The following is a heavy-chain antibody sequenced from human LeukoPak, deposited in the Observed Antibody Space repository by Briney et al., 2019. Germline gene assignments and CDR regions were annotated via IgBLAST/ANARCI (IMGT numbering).Heavy chain of an antibody. J-gene: IGHJ5*02. V-gene: IGHV4-34*01. CDR3: ARGGYDFWSGYYTRRFWFDP. CDR2: INHSGST. D-gene: IGHD3-3*01. CDR1: GGSFSGYY. Sequence: PSETLSLTCAVYGGSFSGYYWSWIRQPPGKGLEWIGEINHSGSTNYNPSLKSRVTISVDTSKDQFSLKLSSVTAADTAVYYCARGGYDFWSGYYTRRFWFDPWGQGTLVTVSS.